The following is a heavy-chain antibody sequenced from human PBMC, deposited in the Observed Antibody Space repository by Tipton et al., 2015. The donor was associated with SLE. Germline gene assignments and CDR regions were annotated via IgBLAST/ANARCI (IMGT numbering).Heavy chain of an antibody. D-gene: IGHD3-10*01. J-gene: IGHJ4*02. CDR3: ARAVYGRFPI. Sequence: TLSLTCTVSGYSISPYYWSWIRQTPGKGLEWIGYIHSSGTTNYSPSLNSRVTMSADTSKNQFSLRLTSVTAADSAVYYCARAVYGRFPIWGQGALVTVSS. V-gene: IGHV4-59*01. CDR1: GYSISPYY. CDR2: IHSSGTT.